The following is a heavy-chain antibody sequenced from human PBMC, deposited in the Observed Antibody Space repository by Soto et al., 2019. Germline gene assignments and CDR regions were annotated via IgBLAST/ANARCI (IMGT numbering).Heavy chain of an antibody. CDR2: IYYSGST. V-gene: IGHV4-59*01. J-gene: IGHJ6*03. Sequence: PSETLSLTCTVSGGSISSYYWSWIRQPPGKGLEWIGYIYYSGSTNYNPSLKSRVTISVDTSKNQFSLKLSSVTAADTAVYYCVGVTSDYYYYYMDGWGKGTTVTVSS. D-gene: IGHD4-4*01. CDR3: VGVTSDYYYYYMDG. CDR1: GGSISSYY.